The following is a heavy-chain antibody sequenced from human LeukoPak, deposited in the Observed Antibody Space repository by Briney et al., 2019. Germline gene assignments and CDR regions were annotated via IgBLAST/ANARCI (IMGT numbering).Heavy chain of an antibody. CDR3: ARAHEIVVANAFDI. CDR2: ISAYNGNT. V-gene: IGHV1-18*01. Sequence: ASVKVSCKASGYTFTSYGISWVRQAPGQGLEWMGWISAYNGNTNYAQKLQGRVTMTTDTSTSTAYMELRSLRSDDTAVYYCARAHEIVVANAFDIWGQGTMVTVSS. D-gene: IGHD3-22*01. J-gene: IGHJ3*02. CDR1: GYTFTSYG.